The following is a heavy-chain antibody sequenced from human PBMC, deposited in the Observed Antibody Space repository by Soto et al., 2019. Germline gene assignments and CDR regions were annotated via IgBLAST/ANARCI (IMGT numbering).Heavy chain of an antibody. CDR2: IRASDNFI. Sequence: GGSLRLSCAASGVTFKTSEMHWVRQAPGKGLEWLSFIRASDNFIYYADSVEGRFTISGDNAKNSVSLQMNSLKIDDTAVYYCAREVVETSSLWLDPWGQGTLVTVSS. V-gene: IGHV3-48*03. CDR1: GVTFKTSE. J-gene: IGHJ5*02. CDR3: AREVVETSSLWLDP. D-gene: IGHD6-6*01.